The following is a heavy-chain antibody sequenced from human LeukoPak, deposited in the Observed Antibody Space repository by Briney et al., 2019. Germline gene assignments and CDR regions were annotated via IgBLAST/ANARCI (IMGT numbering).Heavy chain of an antibody. CDR2: IYYDGST. D-gene: IGHD6-13*01. V-gene: IGHV4-39*02. CDR1: GGSISSSSYY. Sequence: SETLSLTCTVSGGSISSSSYYWGWIRQPPGKGLEWIGSIYYDGSTYYNPSLKSRVTISVDTSKNQFSLKLSSVTAADTAVYYCAREGGSSWYYGYWGQGTLVTVS. J-gene: IGHJ4*02. CDR3: AREGGSSWYYGY.